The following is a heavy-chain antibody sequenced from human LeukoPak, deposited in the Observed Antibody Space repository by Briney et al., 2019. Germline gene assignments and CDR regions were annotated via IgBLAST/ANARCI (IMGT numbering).Heavy chain of an antibody. V-gene: IGHV1-18*01. J-gene: IGHJ5*02. D-gene: IGHD4-11*01. Sequence: GASVKVSCKASGYTFTSYGINWVRQAPGQGLEWMGWISAYNGNTNYAQKFQGRVTMTTDTSTSTAYMELRSLRSDDTAVYYCARGIIPDSSNYFGQFDPWGQGTLVTVSS. CDR3: ARGIIPDSSNYFGQFDP. CDR2: ISAYNGNT. CDR1: GYTFTSYG.